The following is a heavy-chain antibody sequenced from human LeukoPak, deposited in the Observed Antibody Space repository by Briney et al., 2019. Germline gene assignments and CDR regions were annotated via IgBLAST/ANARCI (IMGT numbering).Heavy chain of an antibody. CDR2: ISGSGGST. Sequence: PGGSLRLSCAASGFTFSSNEFNWVRQAPGKGLEWVSGISGSGGSTYYADSVKGRFTISRDNSKNTLYLQMNSLRAEDTAVYYCAKGDIDVVPTAINWGQGTLVTVSS. CDR3: AKGDIDVVPTAIN. CDR1: GFTFSSNE. J-gene: IGHJ4*02. D-gene: IGHD2-2*01. V-gene: IGHV3-23*01.